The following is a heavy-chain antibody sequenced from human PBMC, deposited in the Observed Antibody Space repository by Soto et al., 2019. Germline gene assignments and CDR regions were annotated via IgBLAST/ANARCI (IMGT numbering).Heavy chain of an antibody. CDR1: GGSFSGYY. D-gene: IGHD6-13*01. V-gene: IGHV4-34*01. CDR2: INHSGST. Sequence: SETLSLTCAVYGGSFSGYYWSWIRQPPGKGLEWIGEINHSGSTNYSPSLNSRVTISVDTSKNQVSLNLKSVTAADTAVYYCAKTSTWYGYYQHWGPGTLVTVSS. J-gene: IGHJ1*01. CDR3: AKTSTWYGYYQH.